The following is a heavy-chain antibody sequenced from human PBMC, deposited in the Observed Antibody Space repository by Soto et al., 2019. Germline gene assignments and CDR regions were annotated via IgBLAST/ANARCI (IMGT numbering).Heavy chain of an antibody. D-gene: IGHD4-4*01. CDR1: GGTFSSYA. CDR3: ARDGDGRMTTNPYYYNGMDV. J-gene: IGHJ6*02. CDR2: VFYTGRA. Sequence: SCKASGGTFSSYAISWIRQPPGKGLEWIGYVFYTGRANYNASLKSRVSISLDTSNYQFSLKLSSVTAADTAVYYCARDGDGRMTTNPYYYNGMDVWGPGTTVTVSS. V-gene: IGHV4-59*01.